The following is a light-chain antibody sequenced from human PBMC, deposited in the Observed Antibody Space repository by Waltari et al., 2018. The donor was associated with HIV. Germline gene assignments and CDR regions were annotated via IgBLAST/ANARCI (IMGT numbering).Light chain of an antibody. CDR2: EAA. CDR3: QQYDDGPRGIT. J-gene: IGKJ2*01. V-gene: IGKV3-15*01. CDR1: QSISAK. Sequence: DIVMTQSQPTLSVSPGQRVTLSCRASQSISAKIAWYQQRPGQAPRLIIYEAATRPSGIPARFSGSGSGTEFTLTITSLQSEDFATYFCQQYDDGPRGITFGQGTMLEIK.